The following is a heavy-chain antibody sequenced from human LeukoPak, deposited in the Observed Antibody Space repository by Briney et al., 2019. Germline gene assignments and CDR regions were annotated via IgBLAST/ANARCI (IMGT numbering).Heavy chain of an antibody. V-gene: IGHV1-69*05. CDR2: IIPIFGTA. D-gene: IGHD2-2*03. J-gene: IGHJ6*04. CDR3: AMAIVVVPAATTLDV. CDR1: GGTFSSYA. Sequence: SVTVSCKASGGTFSSYAISWVRQAPGQGLEWMGGIIPIFGTANYAQKFQGRVTITTDESTSTAYMKLSSLRSEDTAVYYCAMAIVVVPAATTLDVWGKGTTVTVSS.